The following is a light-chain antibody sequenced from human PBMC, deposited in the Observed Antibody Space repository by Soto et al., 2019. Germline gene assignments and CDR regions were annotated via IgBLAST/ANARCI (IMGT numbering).Light chain of an antibody. Sequence: EIVLTQSPGTLSLSPGERATLSCRASQSVSSSYLAWYQQKPGQAPRLLIHGATTRATGIPARFSGSGSGTEFTLTISSLQSEHFAVYYCQQYNNWPRTFGQGTKVDIK. V-gene: IGKV3-15*01. CDR3: QQYNNWPRT. J-gene: IGKJ1*01. CDR2: GAT. CDR1: QSVSSSY.